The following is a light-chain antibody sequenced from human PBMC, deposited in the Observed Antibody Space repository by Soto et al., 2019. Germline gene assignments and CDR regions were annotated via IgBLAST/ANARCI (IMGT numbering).Light chain of an antibody. CDR2: AAS. CDR3: QQYDNWPWT. Sequence: ERVMTQSPATLSVSPGERATLSCRASQSVSTNLAWYQQKPGQAPRLLIYAASTRATGVPARFSGSGSGTDFTLTIGSLQSEDFAAYYCQQYDNWPWTFGQGTKVE. V-gene: IGKV3-15*01. CDR1: QSVSTN. J-gene: IGKJ1*01.